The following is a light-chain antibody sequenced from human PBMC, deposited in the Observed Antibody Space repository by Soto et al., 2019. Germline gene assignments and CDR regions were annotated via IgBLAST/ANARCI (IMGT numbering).Light chain of an antibody. J-gene: IGKJ2*01. V-gene: IGKV1-5*03. CDR1: QSISTY. Sequence: DIQMTQSPSTLSASVGDRVTITCRASQSISTYLAWYQQKPGKAPTLLIYKASNLESGLPSRFSGSGSGTEFILTIRSLQPDDFATYYCQQYRTDPYTFGQGTKLEI. CDR2: KAS. CDR3: QQYRTDPYT.